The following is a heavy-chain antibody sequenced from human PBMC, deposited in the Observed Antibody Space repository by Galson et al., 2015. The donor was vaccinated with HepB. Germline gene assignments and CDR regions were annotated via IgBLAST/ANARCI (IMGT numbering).Heavy chain of an antibody. J-gene: IGHJ4*02. D-gene: IGHD5-18*01. V-gene: IGHV3-23*01. CDR1: GFTFSSYA. CDR2: ISGSGGST. Sequence: SLRLSCAASGFTFSSYAMSWVRQAPGKGLEWVPAISGSGGSTYYADSVKGRFTISRDNSKNTLYLQMNNLRAEDTAVYYCAKTNIKSGYSHGYQGTDYWGQGTLVTVSS. CDR3: AKTNIKSGYSHGYQGTDY.